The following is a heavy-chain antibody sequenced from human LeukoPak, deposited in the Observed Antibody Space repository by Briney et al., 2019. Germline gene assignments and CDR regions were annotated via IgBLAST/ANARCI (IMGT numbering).Heavy chain of an antibody. D-gene: IGHD5-12*01. J-gene: IGHJ4*02. V-gene: IGHV3-23*01. CDR2: VSDSGTMT. CDR1: GFTFSNYA. CDR3: AQRGGSGYEGFDY. Sequence: GGSLRLSCAASGFTFSNYAMNWVRQAPGKGLECVSGVSDSGTMTYYARSVKGRFTISRDNSKNTLYLQMNSLRAEDTAVYYCAQRGGSGYEGFDYWGQGTLVTVSS.